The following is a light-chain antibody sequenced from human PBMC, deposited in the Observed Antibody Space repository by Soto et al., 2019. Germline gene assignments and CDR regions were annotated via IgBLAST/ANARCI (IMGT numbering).Light chain of an antibody. CDR2: STS. V-gene: IGLV7-43*01. CDR3: LLYLGGAHV. CDR1: TGAITSGHY. J-gene: IGLJ1*01. Sequence: QAVVTQEPSLTVSPGGTVTLTCASSTGAITSGHYPNWFQQKPGQAPRALMYSTSNKHSWTPDRFSGSLLRGKAALTLSGVQPEDEAEYYCLLYLGGAHVFGTGTKLTVL.